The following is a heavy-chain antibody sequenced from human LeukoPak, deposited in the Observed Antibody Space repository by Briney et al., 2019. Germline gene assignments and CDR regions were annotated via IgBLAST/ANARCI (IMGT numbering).Heavy chain of an antibody. CDR1: GGSFSGYY. D-gene: IGHD2/OR15-2a*01. CDR2: INHSGST. V-gene: IGHV4-34*01. Sequence: PSETLSLTCAVYGGSFSGYYWSWIRQPPGKGLEWIGEINHSGSTYYNPSLKSRVTISVDTSKNQFPLKLISVTAADTAVYYCARNFQYFDLPDYWGQGTLVTVSS. CDR3: ARNFQYFDLPDY. J-gene: IGHJ4*02.